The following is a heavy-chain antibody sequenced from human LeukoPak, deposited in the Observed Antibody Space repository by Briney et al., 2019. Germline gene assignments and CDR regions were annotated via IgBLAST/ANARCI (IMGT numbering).Heavy chain of an antibody. CDR1: GFTFSSYW. Sequence: GGSLRLSCAASGFTFSSYWMTWVRQAPGKGLEWVANIKEDGSEKYYVDSVKGRFTLSRDNAKNSLYLQMNSLRAEDTAVYYCARKGDWSYNDYMGQGTLVTVSS. V-gene: IGHV3-7*01. CDR2: IKEDGSEK. D-gene: IGHD2-21*02. J-gene: IGHJ4*02. CDR3: ARKGDWSYNDY.